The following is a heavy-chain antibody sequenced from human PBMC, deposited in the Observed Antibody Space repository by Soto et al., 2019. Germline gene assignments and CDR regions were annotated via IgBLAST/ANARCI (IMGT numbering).Heavy chain of an antibody. J-gene: IGHJ4*02. CDR1: GFIFSTSA. CDR2: ISVSGGRI. Sequence: EVQLLESGGGLVQRGGSLRLSCAASGFIFSTSAMNWVRQAPGKGLEWVSSISVSGGRIYYADSVKGRFTISRDSTKNTLSLKMNSMSAEATAVYYCAKGAGGTECFSHFYYWGQGALVTVSS. D-gene: IGHD2-21*01. CDR3: AKGAGGTECFSHFYY. V-gene: IGHV3-23*01.